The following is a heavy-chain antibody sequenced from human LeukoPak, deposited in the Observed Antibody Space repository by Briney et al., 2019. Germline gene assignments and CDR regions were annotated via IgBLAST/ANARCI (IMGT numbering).Heavy chain of an antibody. Sequence: ASVKVSCKASGYTFIAYYMHWVRQAPGQGLEWMGWINPNSGGTNYAQKFQGRVTMTRDTSISTAYMDLSRLRSDDTAVYYCAFEYSSSVNWFDPWGQGTLVTVSS. V-gene: IGHV1-2*02. CDR2: INPNSGGT. CDR1: GYTFIAYY. D-gene: IGHD6-6*01. J-gene: IGHJ5*02. CDR3: AFEYSSSVNWFDP.